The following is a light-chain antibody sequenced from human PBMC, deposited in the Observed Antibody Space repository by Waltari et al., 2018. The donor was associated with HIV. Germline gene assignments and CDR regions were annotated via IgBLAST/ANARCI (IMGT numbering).Light chain of an antibody. J-gene: IGKJ1*01. CDR1: QSILYSSNNKNY. CDR3: QQYYNTPRT. V-gene: IGKV4-1*01. CDR2: WAS. Sequence: DIVMTQSQDSLAVSLGERATINCKSSQSILYSSNNKNYLAWYQQKPGQPPKLPLYWASTRQSGFPDRFSGSGSETNFTLTISSLQAEDVAVYYCQQYYNTPRTFGQGTKVEIK.